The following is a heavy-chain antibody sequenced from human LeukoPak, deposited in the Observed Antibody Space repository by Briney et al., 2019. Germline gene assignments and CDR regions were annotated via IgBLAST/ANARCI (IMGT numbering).Heavy chain of an antibody. CDR3: ATNGEYYDSSGYYYVSDY. V-gene: IGHV1-8*01. Sequence: ASVKVSCKASGYTFTSYDITWVRQATGQGLEWMGWMNPNNGNTGYAQKFQGRVTMTRNTSISTAYMELSSLRSEDTAVYYCATNGEYYDSSGYYYVSDYWGQGTLVTVSS. J-gene: IGHJ4*02. CDR2: MNPNNGNT. D-gene: IGHD3-22*01. CDR1: GYTFTSYD.